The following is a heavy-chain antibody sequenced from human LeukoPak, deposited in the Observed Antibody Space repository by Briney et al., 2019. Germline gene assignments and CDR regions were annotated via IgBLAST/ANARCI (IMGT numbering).Heavy chain of an antibody. J-gene: IGHJ4*02. Sequence: GGSLRLSCTLSGFTFRTYSMNWVRQAPGKGLEWVSYINSGSSHIEYADPVKGRFTISRDNAENALFLQRNSMRAEDTAGYYCAAGGGSCGYWGQGTLVTVSS. CDR3: AAGGGSCGY. D-gene: IGHD1-26*01. CDR2: INSGSSHI. CDR1: GFTFRTYS. V-gene: IGHV3-21*01.